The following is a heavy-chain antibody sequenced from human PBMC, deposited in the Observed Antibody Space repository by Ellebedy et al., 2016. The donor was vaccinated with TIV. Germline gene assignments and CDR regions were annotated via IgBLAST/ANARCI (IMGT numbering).Heavy chain of an antibody. Sequence: GESLKISXKGSGYTFISYWIGWVRQMPGKGLEWMGVIYPGDSDTRYSPSFQGQATISADKSINTAYLQWSSLEASDTAIYYCARRDGDSDFDYWGQGTLVTVSS. V-gene: IGHV5-51*01. CDR1: GYTFISYW. D-gene: IGHD4-17*01. CDR2: IYPGDSDT. CDR3: ARRDGDSDFDY. J-gene: IGHJ4*02.